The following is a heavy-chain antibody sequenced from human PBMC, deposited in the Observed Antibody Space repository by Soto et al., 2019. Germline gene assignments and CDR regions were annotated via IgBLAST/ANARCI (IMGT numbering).Heavy chain of an antibody. D-gene: IGHD1-1*01. CDR3: ARDQLEGNWFDP. J-gene: IGHJ5*02. V-gene: IGHV4-34*01. Sequence: SEILSLTCAVYGGSFSGYYWSWIRQPPGKGLEWIGEIYHSGSTNYNPSLKSRVTISVDKSKNKFSLKLTSVTAADTAVYYCARDQLEGNWFDPWGQGTLVTVSS. CDR2: IYHSGST. CDR1: GGSFSGYY.